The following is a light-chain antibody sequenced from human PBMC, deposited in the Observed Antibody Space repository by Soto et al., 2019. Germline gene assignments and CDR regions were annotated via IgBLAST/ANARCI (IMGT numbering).Light chain of an antibody. Sequence: AIQLTQSPSSLSASVGDRVTITCRPSQGIASALAWYQQRPGKPPSLLIYDASTSESGVPSRFSGSGSETDFTLTISSLQPEDFGTYYCQQFTTFPVTFGGGTMVEIK. CDR2: DAS. CDR3: QQFTTFPVT. J-gene: IGKJ4*01. CDR1: QGIASA. V-gene: IGKV1-13*02.